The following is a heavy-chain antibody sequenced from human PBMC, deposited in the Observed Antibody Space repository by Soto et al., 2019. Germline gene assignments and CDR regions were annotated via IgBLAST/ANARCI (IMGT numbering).Heavy chain of an antibody. CDR2: ISGSGGST. J-gene: IGHJ4*02. V-gene: IGHV3-23*01. D-gene: IGHD6-19*01. CDR3: AKDLFPLIAVAGDY. Sequence: GGSLRLSCAASGFTFSSYAMSWVRQAPGKGLEWVSAISGSGGSTYYADSVKGRFTISRDNSKNTLYLQMNSLRAEDTAVYYCAKDLFPLIAVAGDYWGQGTLVTVSS. CDR1: GFTFSSYA.